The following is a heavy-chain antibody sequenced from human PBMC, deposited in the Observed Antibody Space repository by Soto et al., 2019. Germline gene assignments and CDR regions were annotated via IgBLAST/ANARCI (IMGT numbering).Heavy chain of an antibody. D-gene: IGHD3-10*01. CDR3: ARHRRDYPFDI. CDR1: GYGFTSYW. Sequence: GESLKISCKGSGYGFTSYWIGWVRQMPGKGLEWMGIIYAGDTETRYSPSFQGLVTISADKSISTAYLQWSSLKASDTAMYYCARHRRDYPFDIWGQGTMVTVSS. V-gene: IGHV5-51*01. CDR2: IYAGDTET. J-gene: IGHJ3*02.